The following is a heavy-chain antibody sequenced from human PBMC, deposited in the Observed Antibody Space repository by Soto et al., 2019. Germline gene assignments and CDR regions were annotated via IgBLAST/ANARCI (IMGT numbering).Heavy chain of an antibody. Sequence: PGGSLRLSCAASGFTFSSYWMSWIRQAPGKGLEWVANIKQDGSEKYYVDSVKGRFTISRDNAKNSLYLQMNSLRAEDTAVYYCARLRFTMILPGDAFDIWGQGXMVTV. V-gene: IGHV3-7*01. D-gene: IGHD3-22*01. CDR3: ARLRFTMILPGDAFDI. CDR1: GFTFSSYW. CDR2: IKQDGSEK. J-gene: IGHJ3*02.